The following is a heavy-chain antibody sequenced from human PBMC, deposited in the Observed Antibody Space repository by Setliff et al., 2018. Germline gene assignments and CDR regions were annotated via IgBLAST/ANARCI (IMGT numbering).Heavy chain of an antibody. V-gene: IGHV3-66*04. J-gene: IGHJ6*02. D-gene: IGHD3-10*01. CDR3: AKLRTPGTGYYYYAMDV. CDR1: GLPVSGNY. Sequence: GGSLRLSCAASGLPVSGNYMSWVRQAPGKGPEWVSIIYSDGRTFYADSVKGRFLISRDNSKNTLYLQMSSLRAEDTAVYYCAKLRTPGTGYYYYAMDVWGQGTTVTVSS. CDR2: IYSDGRT.